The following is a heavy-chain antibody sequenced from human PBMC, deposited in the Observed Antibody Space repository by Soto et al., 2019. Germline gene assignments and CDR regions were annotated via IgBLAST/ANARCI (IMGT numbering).Heavy chain of an antibody. J-gene: IGHJ4*02. Sequence: GGSLRLSCAASGFTFSSYGMHWVRQAPGKGLEWVAVISYDGSNKYYADSVKGRFTISRDNSKNMLYLQMNSLRAEDTAVYYCARGTGGYWGQGTLVTVSS. CDR1: GFTFSSYG. CDR3: ARGTGGY. V-gene: IGHV3-30*03. D-gene: IGHD1-1*01. CDR2: ISYDGSNK.